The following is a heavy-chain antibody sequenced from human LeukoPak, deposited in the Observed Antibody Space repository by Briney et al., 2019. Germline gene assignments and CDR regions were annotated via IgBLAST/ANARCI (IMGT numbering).Heavy chain of an antibody. CDR2: IIPIFGTA. J-gene: IGHJ4*02. CDR1: GGTFSSYA. Sequence: GASVKVSCKASGGTFSSYAISWVRQAPGQGLEWMGGIIPIFGTANYAQKFQGRVTITTDESTSTAYMELSSLRSEDTAVYYCARGENYGFFDYWGQGTLATVSS. V-gene: IGHV1-69*05. CDR3: ARGENYGFFDY. D-gene: IGHD1-7*01.